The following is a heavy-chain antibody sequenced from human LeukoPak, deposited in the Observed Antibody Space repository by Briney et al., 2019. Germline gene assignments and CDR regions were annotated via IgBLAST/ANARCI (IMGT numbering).Heavy chain of an antibody. Sequence: GGSLRLSCAASGFIVSNNYMSWVRQAPGKGLEWVSIIYSDGTTYYTDSVKGRFTISRDNSKNTLYLQMNSLRAEDTAVYYCAKPPNSAFDIWGQGTMVTVSS. J-gene: IGHJ3*02. D-gene: IGHD1-14*01. V-gene: IGHV3-53*05. CDR3: AKPPNSAFDI. CDR1: GFIVSNNY. CDR2: IYSDGTT.